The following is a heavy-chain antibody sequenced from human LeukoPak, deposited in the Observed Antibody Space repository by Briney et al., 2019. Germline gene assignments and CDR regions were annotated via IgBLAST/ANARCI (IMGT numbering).Heavy chain of an antibody. CDR3: AKDGNYYGSGILTDNWFDP. J-gene: IGHJ5*02. CDR1: DYSISSGYY. D-gene: IGHD3-10*01. Sequence: SETLSLTCTVSDYSISSGYYWGWTRQPPGMGLEWIGSIYPSGSTYYNPSLKSRVTISVDTSKNQFSLRLSSVTAADTAVYYCAKDGNYYGSGILTDNWFDPWGQGTLVTVSS. V-gene: IGHV4-38-2*02. CDR2: IYPSGST.